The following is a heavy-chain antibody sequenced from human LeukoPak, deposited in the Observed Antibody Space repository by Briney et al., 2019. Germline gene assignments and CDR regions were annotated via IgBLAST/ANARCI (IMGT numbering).Heavy chain of an antibody. J-gene: IGHJ4*02. CDR2: ISSSSSTI. D-gene: IGHD3-22*01. Sequence: QSGGSLRLSCAASGFTFSSYSMNWVRQAPGEGLEWVSYISSSSSTIYHADSVKGRFTTSRDNAKNSLYLQMNSLRGEDTAVYYCARDSSYYYDSSGYYRYWGQGSLVTVSS. CDR1: GFTFSSYS. CDR3: ARDSSYYYDSSGYYRY. V-gene: IGHV3-48*04.